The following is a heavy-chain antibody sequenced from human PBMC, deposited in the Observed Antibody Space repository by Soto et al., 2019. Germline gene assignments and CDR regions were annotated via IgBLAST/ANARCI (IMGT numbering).Heavy chain of an antibody. V-gene: IGHV4-38-2*01. CDR2: IYHRGAT. D-gene: IGHD3-22*01. J-gene: IGHJ4*02. CDR1: GYSINRGYY. Sequence: SETLSLTCSVSGYSINRGYYWGWIRQAPGKGLEWIGSIYHRGATYYAPSLKARAAISLDTSNNHFTLRLTSVTVADTAIYYCARYKYDSSGHDDEHWGQGELVTVSS. CDR3: ARYKYDSSGHDDEH.